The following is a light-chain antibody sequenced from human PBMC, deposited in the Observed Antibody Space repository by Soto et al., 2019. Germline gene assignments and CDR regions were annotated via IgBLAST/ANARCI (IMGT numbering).Light chain of an antibody. J-gene: IGKJ5*01. Sequence: IVLTQSPGTLSLSPEERATLSCSASQSIGSSYLAWYQQKPGQAPRLLIYGASTRATGIPDRFSGSGSGTDFTLTINRVAPEDFAVYYCQQYVSLPITFGQGTRPEIK. CDR2: GAS. CDR1: QSIGSSY. V-gene: IGKV3-20*01. CDR3: QQYVSLPIT.